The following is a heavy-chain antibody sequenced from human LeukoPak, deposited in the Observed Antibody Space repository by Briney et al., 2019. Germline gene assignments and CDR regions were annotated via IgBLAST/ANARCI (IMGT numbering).Heavy chain of an antibody. Sequence: GGSLRLSCTASGFTFGDYAMSWVRQAPGKGLEWVGFIRSKAYGGTTEYAASVKGRFTISRDDSKSIAYLQMNSLKTEDTAVYYCTREGPTEWLLLLHYWGQGTLVTVSS. D-gene: IGHD3-3*01. CDR1: GFTFGDYA. CDR2: IRSKAYGGTT. J-gene: IGHJ4*02. CDR3: TREGPTEWLLLLHY. V-gene: IGHV3-49*04.